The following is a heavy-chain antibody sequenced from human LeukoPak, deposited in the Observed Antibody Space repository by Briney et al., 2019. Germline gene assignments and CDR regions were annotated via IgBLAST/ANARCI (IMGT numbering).Heavy chain of an antibody. Sequence: KSGGSLRLSCPASGFTFSDYSMSWVRQAPGKGLGWVSSISSSSDYIYYADSVKGRFTISRDNARNSLYLQMNSLRAEDTAVYYCARSRSVSNYKGMDVWGQGTTVTVSS. CDR3: ARSRSVSNYKGMDV. J-gene: IGHJ6*02. V-gene: IGHV3-21*01. CDR1: GFTFSDYS. CDR2: ISSSSDYI. D-gene: IGHD5/OR15-5a*01.